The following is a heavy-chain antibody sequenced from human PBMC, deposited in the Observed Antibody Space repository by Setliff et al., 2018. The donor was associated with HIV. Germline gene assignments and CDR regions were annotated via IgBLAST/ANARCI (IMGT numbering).Heavy chain of an antibody. CDR2: IYPGST. CDR3: ARYTVGSMVDY. CDR1: GGSFSGYY. Sequence: PSETLSLTCAVYGGSFSGYYWSWIRQPPGKGLEWIGSIYPGSTKCNPSLRSRLTISLDSPTNQFSVTLSSVTAADTAMYYCARYTVGSMVDYWGPGTLVTVSS. D-gene: IGHD5-12*01. J-gene: IGHJ4*02. V-gene: IGHV4-34*01.